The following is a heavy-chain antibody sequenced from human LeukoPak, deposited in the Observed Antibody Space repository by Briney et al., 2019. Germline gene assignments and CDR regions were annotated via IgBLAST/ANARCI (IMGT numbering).Heavy chain of an antibody. D-gene: IGHD3-10*01. J-gene: IGHJ4*02. CDR1: GGSINNGGYY. V-gene: IGHV4-30-4*01. Sequence: PSQTLSLTCTVSGGSINNGGYYWSWIRQHRGKGLEWIGYIYYSGSSYYNPSLKSRVTISVDTSKNQFSLKLSSVTAADTAVYYCARDQDYYGSGSYGPDYWGQGTLVTVSS. CDR2: IYYSGSS. CDR3: ARDQDYYGSGSYGPDY.